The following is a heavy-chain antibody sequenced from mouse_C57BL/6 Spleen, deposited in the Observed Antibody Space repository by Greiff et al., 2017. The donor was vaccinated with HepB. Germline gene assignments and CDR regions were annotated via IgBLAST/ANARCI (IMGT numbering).Heavy chain of an antibody. CDR3: VRGDYYGSSWYFDV. CDR1: GFTFSSYT. CDR2: ISGGGGNT. D-gene: IGHD1-1*01. Sequence: LMESGGGLVKPGGSLKLSCAASGFTFSSYTMSWVRQTPEKRLEWVATISGGGGNTYYPDSVKGRFTISRDNAKNTLYLQMSSLRSEDTALYYCVRGDYYGSSWYFDVWGTGTTVTVSS. V-gene: IGHV5-9*01. J-gene: IGHJ1*03.